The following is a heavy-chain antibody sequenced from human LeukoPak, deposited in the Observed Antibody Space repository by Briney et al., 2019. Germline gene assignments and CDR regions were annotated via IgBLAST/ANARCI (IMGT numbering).Heavy chain of an antibody. CDR2: ISYDGSNK. Sequence: GGSLRLSCEASGFSFSSYLMSWVRQAPGKGLEWVAVISYDGSNKYYADSVKGRFTISRDNSKNTLYLQMNSLRAEDTAVYYCARVQALEGYFDYWGQGTLVTVSS. J-gene: IGHJ4*02. CDR3: ARVQALEGYFDY. V-gene: IGHV3-30*04. CDR1: GFSFSSYL. D-gene: IGHD4-11*01.